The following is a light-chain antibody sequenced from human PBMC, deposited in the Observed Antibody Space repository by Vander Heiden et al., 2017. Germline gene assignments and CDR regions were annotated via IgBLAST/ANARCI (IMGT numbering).Light chain of an antibody. CDR1: NIGGRP. CDR3: QVWDTNSDLV. CDR2: DDS. V-gene: IGLV3-21*02. J-gene: IGLJ1*01. Sequence: SYVLTQPPSGSVAPGQTASITCGGYNIGGRPGHWDQLKPGQAHLRVGVDDSDRPAGIPERFSGSNSRNTATLTSSRVEAGDEADYYCQVWDTNSDLVVGPGTKVSVL.